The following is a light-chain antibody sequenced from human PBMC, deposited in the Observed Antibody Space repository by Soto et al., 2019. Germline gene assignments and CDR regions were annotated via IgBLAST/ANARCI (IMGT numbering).Light chain of an antibody. Sequence: QSALAQPASVSGSPGQSITISCTGTSSDVGGYNYVAWYQQHPGKAPKLIIYEVTNRPSGVSYRFSASKSGNTASLTISGLQSEDEADYYCISHTGKSASYVFGTGTKVTVL. V-gene: IGLV2-14*01. J-gene: IGLJ1*01. CDR1: SSDVGGYNY. CDR3: ISHTGKSASYV. CDR2: EVT.